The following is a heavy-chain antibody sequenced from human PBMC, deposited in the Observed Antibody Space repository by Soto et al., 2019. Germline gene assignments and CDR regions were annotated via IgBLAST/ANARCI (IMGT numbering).Heavy chain of an antibody. Sequence: ASVKVSCKASGYTFTGYYMHWVRQAPGQGLEWMGWINPNRGGTNYAQKFQGRVTMTRDTSISTAYMELSRLRSDDTAVYYCAREEGCSSTSCKYYYYYYGMDVWGQGTTVTVSS. CDR2: INPNRGGT. J-gene: IGHJ6*02. CDR1: GYTFTGYY. V-gene: IGHV1-2*02. D-gene: IGHD2-2*01. CDR3: AREEGCSSTSCKYYYYYYGMDV.